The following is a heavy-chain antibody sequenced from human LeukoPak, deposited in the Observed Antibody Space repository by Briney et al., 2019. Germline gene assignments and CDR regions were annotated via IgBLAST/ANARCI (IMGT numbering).Heavy chain of an antibody. CDR1: GFTFSNYG. D-gene: IGHD3-3*01. V-gene: IGHV3-23*01. Sequence: PGRSLRLSCAASGFTFSNYGMGWVRQAPGKGLEWVSAISGSGASTYYADSVKGRFTISRDNSKNTLFLQMNSLRAEDTAVYYCAKAFLEWFTDAFDIWGQGTMVTVSS. CDR2: ISGSGAST. CDR3: AKAFLEWFTDAFDI. J-gene: IGHJ3*02.